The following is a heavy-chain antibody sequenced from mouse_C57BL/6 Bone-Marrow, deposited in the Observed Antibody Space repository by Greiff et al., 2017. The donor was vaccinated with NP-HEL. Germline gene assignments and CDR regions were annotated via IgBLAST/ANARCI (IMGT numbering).Heavy chain of an antibody. V-gene: IGHV7-3*01. D-gene: IGHD2-4*01. CDR2: IRNKANGYTT. CDR1: GFTFTDYY. CDR3: ARYYYDYHYYAMDY. J-gene: IGHJ4*01. Sequence: EVKLVESGGGLVQPGGSLSLSCAASGFTFTDYYMSWVRQPPGKALEWLGFIRNKANGYTTEYSASVKGRFTISRDNSQSILYLQMNALRAEDSATYYCARYYYDYHYYAMDYWGQGTSVTVSS.